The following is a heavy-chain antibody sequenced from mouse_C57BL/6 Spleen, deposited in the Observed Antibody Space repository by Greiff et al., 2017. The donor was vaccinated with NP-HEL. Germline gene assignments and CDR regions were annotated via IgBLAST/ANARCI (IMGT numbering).Heavy chain of an antibody. CDR2: SNPSTGGT. V-gene: IGHV1-42*01. CDR3: AKGFNEGFDY. CDR1: GYSFTGYY. J-gene: IGHJ2*01. Sequence: VQLQQSGPELVKPGASVKISCKASGYSFTGYYMNWVKQSPEKSLEWIGESNPSTGGTTYNQKFKAKATLTVDKSSSTAYMQLKSLTSEDSAVYYCAKGFNEGFDYWGQGTTLTVSS.